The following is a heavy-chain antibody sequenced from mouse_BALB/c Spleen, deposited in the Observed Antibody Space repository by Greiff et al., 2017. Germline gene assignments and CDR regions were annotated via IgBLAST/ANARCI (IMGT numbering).Heavy chain of an antibody. Sequence: EVKLMESGGGLVKPGGSLKLSCAASGFTFSSYAMSWVHQTPEKRLEWVATISSGGSYTYYPDSVKGRFTISRDNAKNTLYLQMSSLRSEDTAMYYCAREVPYAMDYWGQGTSVTVSS. CDR2: ISSGGSYT. D-gene: IGHD2-14*01. V-gene: IGHV5-9-3*01. J-gene: IGHJ4*01. CDR3: AREVPYAMDY. CDR1: GFTFSSYA.